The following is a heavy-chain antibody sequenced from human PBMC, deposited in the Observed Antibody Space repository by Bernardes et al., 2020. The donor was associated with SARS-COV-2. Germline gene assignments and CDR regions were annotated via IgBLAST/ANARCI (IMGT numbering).Heavy chain of an antibody. CDR2: IYYSGST. V-gene: IGHV4-31*03. J-gene: IGHJ6*02. CDR1: GGSISSGGYY. Sequence: SETLSLTCTVSGGSISSGGYYWSWIRQHPGKGLEWIVYIYYSGSTYYNPSLKSRVTISVDTSKNQFSLKLSSVTAADTAVYYCARDRVEIQLWDYYNGMDVWGQGTTVTVSS. D-gene: IGHD5-18*01. CDR3: ARDRVEIQLWDYYNGMDV.